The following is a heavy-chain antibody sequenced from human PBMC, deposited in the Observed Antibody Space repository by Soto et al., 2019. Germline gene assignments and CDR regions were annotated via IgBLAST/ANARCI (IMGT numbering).Heavy chain of an antibody. J-gene: IGHJ4*02. CDR3: AKDRGYSYGYLGY. V-gene: IGHV3-23*01. CDR1: GFTFSSYA. D-gene: IGHD5-18*01. Sequence: GGSLRLSCAASGFTFSSYAMSWVRQAPGKGLEWVSAISGSGGSTYYADSVKGRFTISRDNSKNTLYLQMSSLRAEDTAVYYCAKDRGYSYGYLGYWGQGTLVTVSS. CDR2: ISGSGGST.